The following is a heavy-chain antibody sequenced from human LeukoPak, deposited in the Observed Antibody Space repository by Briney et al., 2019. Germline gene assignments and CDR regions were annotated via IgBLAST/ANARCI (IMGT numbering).Heavy chain of an antibody. J-gene: IGHJ3*02. D-gene: IGHD5-24*01. CDR2: IYYSGST. CDR3: ARARGATIFQSAFDI. V-gene: IGHV4-59*01. Sequence: SETLSLTCTVSGGSISSYYWSWIRQPPGKGLEWIGYIYYSGSTNYNPSLKSRVTVSVDTSKNQFSLKLTSVTAADTAVYYCARARGATIFQSAFDIWGQGTMVTVSS. CDR1: GGSISSYY.